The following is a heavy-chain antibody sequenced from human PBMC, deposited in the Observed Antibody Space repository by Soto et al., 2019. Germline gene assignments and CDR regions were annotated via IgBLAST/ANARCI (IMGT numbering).Heavy chain of an antibody. Sequence: GGSLRLSCAASGFTFSSYSMNWVRQAPGKGLEWVSSISSSSSYIYYADSVKGRFTISRDNAKNSLYLQMNSLRAEDTAVYYCARDWRDIVVVPAASPWFDPWGQGTLVTVSS. CDR2: ISSSSSYI. CDR3: ARDWRDIVVVPAASPWFDP. V-gene: IGHV3-21*01. D-gene: IGHD2-2*01. CDR1: GFTFSSYS. J-gene: IGHJ5*02.